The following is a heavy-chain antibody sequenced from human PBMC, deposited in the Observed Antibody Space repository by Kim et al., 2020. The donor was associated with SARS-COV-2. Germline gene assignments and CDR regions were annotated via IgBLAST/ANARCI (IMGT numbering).Heavy chain of an antibody. CDR3: AKDRRGFRYSSGWYRYGYDNYGMDV. CDR2: ISWNSGSI. CDR1: GFTFGDYA. J-gene: IGHJ6*02. D-gene: IGHD6-19*01. V-gene: IGHV3-9*01. Sequence: GGSLRLSCAASGFTFGDYAMHWVRQAPGKGLEWVSGISWNSGSIGYADSVKGRFTISRDNAKNSLYLQMNSLRAEDTALYYCAKDRRGFRYSSGWYRYGYDNYGMDVWGQGTTVTVSS.